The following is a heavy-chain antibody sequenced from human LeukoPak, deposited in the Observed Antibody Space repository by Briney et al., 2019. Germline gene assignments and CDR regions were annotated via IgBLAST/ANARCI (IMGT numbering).Heavy chain of an antibody. D-gene: IGHD3-10*01. CDR3: ARVHYGSGSLYYYYYYMDV. CDR2: IYYGGST. Sequence: SETLSLTCTVSGVSISSSNSYWGWIRQPPGKGLEWIGSIYYGGSTYYSPSLKSRVTISVDTSKNQFSLKLTSVTAADTAVYYCARVHYGSGSLYYYYYYMDVWGKGTTVTISS. J-gene: IGHJ6*03. V-gene: IGHV4-39*01. CDR1: GVSISSSNSY.